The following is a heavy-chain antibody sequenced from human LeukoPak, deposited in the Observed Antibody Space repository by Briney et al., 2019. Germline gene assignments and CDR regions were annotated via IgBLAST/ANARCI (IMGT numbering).Heavy chain of an antibody. CDR3: ARDSWAAGIVY. D-gene: IGHD6-13*01. J-gene: IGHJ4*02. V-gene: IGHV4-4*07. CDR1: GCSISRYY. CDR2: IYTSGST. Sequence: SETLSLTCTVSGCSISRYYWSWVRQPAGKGLEWIGRIYTSGSTNYYPSLKSRVTMSVDTSKNQFSLKLSSVTAADTAVYYCARDSWAAGIVYWGRGTLVSVSS.